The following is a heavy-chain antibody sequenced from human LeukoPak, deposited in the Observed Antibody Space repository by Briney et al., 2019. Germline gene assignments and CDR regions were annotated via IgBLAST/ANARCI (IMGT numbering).Heavy chain of an antibody. J-gene: IGHJ5*02. CDR1: GGSFSGYY. V-gene: IGHV4-34*01. D-gene: IGHD3-10*01. CDR3: ARAPSVGRGVITVTKNWFDP. CDR2: INHSGST. Sequence: SETLSLTCAVYGGSFSGYYWSWIRQPPGKGLEWIGEINHSGSTNYNPSLKSRVTISVDTSKNQFSLKLSSVTAADTAVYYCARAPSVGRGVITVTKNWFDPWGQGTLVTVSS.